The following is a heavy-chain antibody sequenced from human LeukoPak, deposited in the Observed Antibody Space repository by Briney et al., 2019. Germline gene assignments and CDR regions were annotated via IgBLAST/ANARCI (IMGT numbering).Heavy chain of an antibody. CDR3: ARGYGDYGYWYFDL. D-gene: IGHD4-17*01. J-gene: IGHJ2*01. V-gene: IGHV1-69*13. Sequence: GASVKVSCKASGGTFSSYAISWVRQAPGQGLEWMGGIIPIFGTANYAQKFQGRVTITADESTSTAYMELSSLRSEDTVVYYCARGYGDYGYWYFDLWGRGTLVTVSS. CDR1: GGTFSSYA. CDR2: IIPIFGTA.